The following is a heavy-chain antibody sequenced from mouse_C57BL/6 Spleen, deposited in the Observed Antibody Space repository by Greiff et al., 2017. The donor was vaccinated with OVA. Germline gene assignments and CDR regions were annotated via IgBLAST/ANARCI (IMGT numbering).Heavy chain of an antibody. CDR1: GYTFTDYY. Sequence: VQLKQSGPELVKPGASVKISCKASGYTFTDYYMNWVKQSHGKSLEWIGDINPNNGGTSYNQKFKGKATLTVDKSSSTAYMELRSLTSEDSAVYYCARSNWAPWFAYWGQGTLVTVSA. D-gene: IGHD4-1*01. CDR3: ARSNWAPWFAY. V-gene: IGHV1-26*01. J-gene: IGHJ3*01. CDR2: INPNNGGT.